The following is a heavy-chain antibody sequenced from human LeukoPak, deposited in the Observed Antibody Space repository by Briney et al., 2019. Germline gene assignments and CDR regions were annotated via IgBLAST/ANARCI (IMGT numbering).Heavy chain of an antibody. CDR2: IYHSGST. J-gene: IGHJ3*02. Sequence: SETLSLTCTVSGYSISSGYYWDWIRQPPGKGLEWIGSIYHSGSTYYNPSLKRRVTISVDTSRNQFSLKLNSVTAAGTAVYYCAKSNGYGLIDIWGQGTMVTVSS. V-gene: IGHV4-38-2*02. CDR3: AKSNGYGLIDI. D-gene: IGHD3-22*01. CDR1: GYSISSGYY.